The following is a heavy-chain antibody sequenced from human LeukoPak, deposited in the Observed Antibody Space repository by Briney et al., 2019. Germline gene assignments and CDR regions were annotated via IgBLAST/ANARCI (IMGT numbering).Heavy chain of an antibody. CDR3: AKGPRVGATTCVDY. CDR1: GFTFSSYG. D-gene: IGHD1-26*01. Sequence: PGRSLRLSCAASGFTFSSYGMHWVRQAPGKGLEWVAVISYDGSNKYYADSVKGRFTISRDNSKNTLYLQMNSLRAEDTAVYYCAKGPRVGATTCVDYWGQGTLVTVSS. J-gene: IGHJ4*02. CDR2: ISYDGSNK. V-gene: IGHV3-30*18.